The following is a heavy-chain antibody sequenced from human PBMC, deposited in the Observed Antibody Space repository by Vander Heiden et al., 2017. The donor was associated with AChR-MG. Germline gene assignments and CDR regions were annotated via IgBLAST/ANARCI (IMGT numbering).Heavy chain of an antibody. CDR2: ISSRRSYI. CDR1: GFTFSSYS. D-gene: IGHD5-18*01. J-gene: IGHJ4*02. CDR3: AREGGWIQLWDRGGYFDY. Sequence: EVQLVESGGGLVKPGGSLRLSCAASGFTFSSYSMNWVRQAPGKGLWWVSAISSRRSYIYYADSVKGRFTISRDNAKNSLYLQMNSLRAEDTAVYYCAREGGWIQLWDRGGYFDYWGQGTLVTVSS. V-gene: IGHV3-21*01.